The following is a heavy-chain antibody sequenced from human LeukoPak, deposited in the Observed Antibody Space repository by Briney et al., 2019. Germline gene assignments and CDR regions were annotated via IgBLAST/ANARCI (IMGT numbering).Heavy chain of an antibody. V-gene: IGHV4-59*12. CDR1: GGSISSYY. D-gene: IGHD3-16*01. CDR2: IYYSGST. J-gene: IGHJ5*02. CDR3: TRGDYYDGGGRNWFDP. Sequence: SETLSLTCTVSGGSISSYYWGWIRQPPGKGLEWIGYIYYSGSTNYNPSLKSRLTMSVDTSKNQFSMRLTSVTAADTAVYYCTRGDYYDGGGRNWFDPWGQGTLVTVSS.